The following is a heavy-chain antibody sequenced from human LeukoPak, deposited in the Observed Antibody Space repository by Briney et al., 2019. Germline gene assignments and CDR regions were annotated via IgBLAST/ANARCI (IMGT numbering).Heavy chain of an antibody. CDR3: ARDGEGAATTPLDY. CDR1: GFTFSSYG. D-gene: IGHD6-25*01. J-gene: IGHJ4*02. CDR2: IWYDGSNK. Sequence: GGSLRLSCAASGFTFSSYGMHWVRQAPGKGLEWVAVIWYDGSNKYYADSVKGRFTISRDNSKNTLYLQMNSLRAEDTAVYYCARDGEGAATTPLDYWGQGTLVTVSS. V-gene: IGHV3-33*01.